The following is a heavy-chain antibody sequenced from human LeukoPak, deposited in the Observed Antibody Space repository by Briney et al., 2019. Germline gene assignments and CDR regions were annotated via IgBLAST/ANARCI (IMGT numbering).Heavy chain of an antibody. Sequence: SETPSLTCTVSGGSISSYYWSWIRQPPGKGLEWIGYIYYSGSTNYNPSLKSRVTISVDTSKNQFSLKLSSVTAADTAVYYCARAFGYSYGYHYYYYGMDVWGQGTTVTVSS. V-gene: IGHV4-59*01. CDR3: ARAFGYSYGYHYYYYGMDV. D-gene: IGHD5-18*01. CDR1: GGSISSYY. J-gene: IGHJ6*02. CDR2: IYYSGST.